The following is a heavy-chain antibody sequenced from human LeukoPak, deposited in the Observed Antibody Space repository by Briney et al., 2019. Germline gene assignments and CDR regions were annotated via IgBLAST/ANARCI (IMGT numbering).Heavy chain of an antibody. D-gene: IGHD1-1*01. CDR2: LRGNGDT. CDR1: GFTFSTYA. J-gene: IGHJ4*02. Sequence: GGSLRLSCAASGFTFSTYAMSWVREAPVRGLEWVSSLRGNGDTFYGDSVKGRFTLSRDDSRNTVYLQLNNLRVEDTAVYYCAKANWVSNADAVSWGQGTVVTVSP. V-gene: IGHV3-23*02. CDR3: AKANWVSNADAVS.